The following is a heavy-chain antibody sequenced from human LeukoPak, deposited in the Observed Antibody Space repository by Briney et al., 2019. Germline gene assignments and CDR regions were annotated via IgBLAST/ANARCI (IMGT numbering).Heavy chain of an antibody. V-gene: IGHV3-21*01. CDR2: ISSSSYI. D-gene: IGHD3-22*01. CDR3: ASPYDSSGYSYYYYGMDV. CDR1: GFTFSSYS. Sequence: GGSLRLSCAASGFTFSSYSMNWVRQAPGKGLEWVSSISSSSYIYYADSVKGRFTISRDNAKNSLYLQMNSLRAEDTAVYYCASPYDSSGYSYYYYGMDVWGQGTTVTVSS. J-gene: IGHJ6*02.